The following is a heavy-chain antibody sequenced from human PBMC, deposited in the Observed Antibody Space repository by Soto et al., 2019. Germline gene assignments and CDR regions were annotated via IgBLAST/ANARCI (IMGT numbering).Heavy chain of an antibody. D-gene: IGHD5-18*01. V-gene: IGHV3-53*01. CDR1: RLSPSSKY. CDR3: ARDHRGYSYGYWYYYGMDV. Sequence: GGSLILSRSRSRLSPSSKYKNWGLQAPGEGVEWVSVIYRGGSTYYADSVKGRFTISRDNSKNTLYLQMNSLRAEDTAVYYCARDHRGYSYGYWYYYGMDVWGQGTTVTVSS. CDR2: IYRGGST. J-gene: IGHJ6*02.